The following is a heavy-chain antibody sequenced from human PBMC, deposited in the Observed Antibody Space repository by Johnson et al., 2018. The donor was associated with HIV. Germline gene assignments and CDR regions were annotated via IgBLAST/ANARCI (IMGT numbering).Heavy chain of an antibody. Sequence: EVQLVESGGGLIQPGGSLRLSCAASGFTVSSNYMSWVRQAPGKGLEWVSVIYSGGSTYYADSVKGRFTISRDNSKNTLYLQMNSLRAEDTAVYYCARAPYYDILTGYYPGALDIWGQGTMVTVSS. D-gene: IGHD3-9*01. V-gene: IGHV3-53*01. CDR2: IYSGGST. CDR3: ARAPYYDILTGYYPGALDI. J-gene: IGHJ3*02. CDR1: GFTVSSNY.